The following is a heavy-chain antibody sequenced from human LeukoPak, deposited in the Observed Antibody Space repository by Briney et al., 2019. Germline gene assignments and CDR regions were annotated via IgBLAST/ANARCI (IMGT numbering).Heavy chain of an antibody. CDR1: GFTFSSFA. Sequence: GGSLRLSCAASGFTFSSFAMSWVRQAPGKGLEWVSAISSSGGSTYYADSVRGRFTISRDNSKNTLYLQMNSLRAEDTAVYYCARMDGSGRDDYYYYYYMDVWGKGTTVTISS. CDR3: ARMDGSGRDDYYYYYYMDV. CDR2: ISSSGGST. J-gene: IGHJ6*03. V-gene: IGHV3-23*01. D-gene: IGHD3-10*01.